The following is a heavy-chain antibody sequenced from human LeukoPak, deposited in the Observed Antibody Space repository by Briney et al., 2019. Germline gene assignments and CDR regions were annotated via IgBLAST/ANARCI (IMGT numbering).Heavy chain of an antibody. V-gene: IGHV3-7*03. D-gene: IGHD3-9*01. J-gene: IGHJ4*02. CDR1: GFTFSPYW. CDR3: AGGTGFIIKD. CDR2: IKQDGSEK. Sequence: PGGSLRLSCAASGFTFSPYWMNWVRRAPGKGLEWVANIKQDGSEKNYVDSVKGRFTISRDNAKNSLYLQMNNLRVEDTAMYYCAGGTGFIIKDWGQGTLVTVSS.